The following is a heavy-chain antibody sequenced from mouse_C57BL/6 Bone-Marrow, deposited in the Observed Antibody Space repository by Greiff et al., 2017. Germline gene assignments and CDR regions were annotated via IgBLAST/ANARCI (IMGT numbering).Heavy chain of an antibody. CDR3: TTAAFDV. CDR1: GFNIKDDY. J-gene: IGHJ1*03. V-gene: IGHV14-4*01. Sequence: EVKLQESGAELVRPGASVKLSCTASGFNIKDDYMHWVKQRPEQGLEWIGWIDPENGDTEYASKFQGKATITADPSSNTAYLQLSSLTSEDTAVYYCTTAAFDVWGTGTTVTVSS. CDR2: IDPENGDT.